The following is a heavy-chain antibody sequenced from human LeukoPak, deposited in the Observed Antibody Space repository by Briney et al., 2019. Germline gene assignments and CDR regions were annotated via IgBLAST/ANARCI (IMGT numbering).Heavy chain of an antibody. CDR1: GGSISSYY. CDR3: ARYDSSWYALDS. J-gene: IGHJ4*02. D-gene: IGHD6-13*01. V-gene: IGHV4-59*08. Sequence: PSETLSLTCTVSGGSISSYYWSWIRQPPGKGLEWIGYIYYSGSTNYNPSLKSRVTISVDTSKNQLSLRLNSVTAADTAVYYCARYDSSWYALDSWGQGTLVTVSS. CDR2: IYYSGST.